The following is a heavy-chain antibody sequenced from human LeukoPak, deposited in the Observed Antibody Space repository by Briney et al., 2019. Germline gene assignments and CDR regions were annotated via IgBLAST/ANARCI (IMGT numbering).Heavy chain of an antibody. CDR1: GFTFSNYA. J-gene: IGHJ4*02. D-gene: IGHD1-26*01. CDR3: AKDISRVGASFDC. CDR2: ITNTGST. V-gene: IGHV3-23*01. Sequence: GGSLRLSCVASGFTFSNYAMSWVRQAAGKGLEWVSAITNTGSTYYADSVKGRFTISRDNSKNTLYLQMNSLRAEDTAVYHCAKDISRVGASFDCWGQGTLVTVSS.